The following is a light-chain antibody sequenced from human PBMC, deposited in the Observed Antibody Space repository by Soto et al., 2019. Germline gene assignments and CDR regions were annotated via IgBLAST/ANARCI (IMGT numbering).Light chain of an antibody. CDR2: DAS. Sequence: EIVLTQSPATLSLSPGERATLSCRASQSVSSYLAWYQQKPGQAPRLLIYDASNRATGIPARFSGSGSGTDFTITISSLEPEDFAVYYWQQRSNWPRRNTFGQGTKLEIK. CDR1: QSVSSY. CDR3: QQRSNWPRRNT. V-gene: IGKV3-11*01. J-gene: IGKJ2*01.